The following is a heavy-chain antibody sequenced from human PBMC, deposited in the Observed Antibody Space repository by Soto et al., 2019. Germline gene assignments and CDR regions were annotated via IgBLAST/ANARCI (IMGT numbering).Heavy chain of an antibody. CDR1: GYTFTSYY. D-gene: IGHD4-4*01. V-gene: IGHV1-46*04. Sequence: ASVKVSCKASGYTFTSYYIHWVRQAPGQGLEWMGIISSFDGATNYAQKLQGRVTMTRDTSTRTVYMELSSLRSEDTAVYYCARDLITVSGMDVWRQGTTVTVSS. J-gene: IGHJ6*02. CDR3: ARDLITVSGMDV. CDR2: ISSFDGAT.